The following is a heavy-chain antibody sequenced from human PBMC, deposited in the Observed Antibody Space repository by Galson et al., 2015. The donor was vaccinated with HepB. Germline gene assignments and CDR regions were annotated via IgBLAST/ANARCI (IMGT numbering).Heavy chain of an antibody. D-gene: IGHD1-1*01. CDR1: GFTFSDFG. Sequence: SLRLSCAASGFTFSDFGMHWVRQAPGKGLEWVAVMSYDGTDKYYADSVKGRFTISRDNSKNTLNLQINSLRAEDTAMYYCTRDLFRHIRLGGDAFGVWGQGTMVIVSS. CDR3: TRDLFRHIRLGGDAFGV. CDR2: MSYDGTDK. V-gene: IGHV3-30*03. J-gene: IGHJ3*01.